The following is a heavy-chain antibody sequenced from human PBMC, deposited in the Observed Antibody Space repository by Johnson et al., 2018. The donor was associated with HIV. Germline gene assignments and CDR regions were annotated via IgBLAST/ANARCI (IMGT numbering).Heavy chain of an antibody. Sequence: QMQLVESGGGVVQPGGSLSLSCAASGFTFSSYGMHWVRQAPGKVLEWVAFIRYDGSNKYYADSVKGRFTISRDNSKNSLYLQMNSLRAEDTAVYYCAREPSWVDAFDIWGQGTMVTVSS. V-gene: IGHV3-30*02. CDR2: IRYDGSNK. CDR1: GFTFSSYG. D-gene: IGHD6-13*01. CDR3: AREPSWVDAFDI. J-gene: IGHJ3*02.